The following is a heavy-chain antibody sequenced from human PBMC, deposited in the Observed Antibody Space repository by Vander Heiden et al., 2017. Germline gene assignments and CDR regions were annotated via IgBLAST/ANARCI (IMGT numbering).Heavy chain of an antibody. V-gene: IGHV3-7*01. CDR3: ARGSLYGDYVS. CDR2: MNQDGSEK. CDR1: GFTFSGFW. Sequence: EVQLVESGGGVVQPGGSLSLSCAASGFTFSGFWMSWVRQAPGKGLEWVANMNQDGSEKYYVDSVKGRFTISRDNAKNSLYLQMNSLRAEDTAVYYCARGSLYGDYVSWGQGPLVTVSS. D-gene: IGHD4-17*01. J-gene: IGHJ4*02.